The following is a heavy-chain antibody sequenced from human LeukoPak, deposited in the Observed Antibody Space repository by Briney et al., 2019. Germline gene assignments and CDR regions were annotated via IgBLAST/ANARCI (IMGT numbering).Heavy chain of an antibody. Sequence: GRSLRLSCAASGFTFRSYGMHWVRQAPGKGLEWVAVIWYDGSNKYYAESVKGRFTISRDNSKNTLYLQMNSLRAEDTAVYYCAKDYPTPAHWGQGTLVTVSS. J-gene: IGHJ4*02. V-gene: IGHV3-33*06. CDR2: IWYDGSNK. CDR1: GFTFRSYG. CDR3: AKDYPTPAH.